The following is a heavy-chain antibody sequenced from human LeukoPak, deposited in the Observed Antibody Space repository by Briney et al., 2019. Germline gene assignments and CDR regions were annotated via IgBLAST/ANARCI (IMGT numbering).Heavy chain of an antibody. Sequence: GGSLRLSCAASGFVFSSYATSWVRQAPGKGMEWVSVIGGSGTSTYYADSAKGRFTISRDNSKNMLYLQMNSLRVEDTAIYYCAKVSVVAGRNAFDIWGQGTMVTVSS. CDR2: IGGSGTST. CDR3: AKVSVVAGRNAFDI. CDR1: GFVFSSYA. J-gene: IGHJ3*02. D-gene: IGHD3-22*01. V-gene: IGHV3-23*01.